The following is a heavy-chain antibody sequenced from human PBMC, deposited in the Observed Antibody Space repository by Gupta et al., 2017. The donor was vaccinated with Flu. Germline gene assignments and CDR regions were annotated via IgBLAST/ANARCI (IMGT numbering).Heavy chain of an antibody. CDR2: INPHSTTT. CDR3: ARERFCSTASCYRWFDP. D-gene: IGHD2-2*02. J-gene: IGHJ5*02. V-gene: IGHV1-2*06. Sequence: TFTDYYIHWVRQAPGQGLEWMGRINPHSTTTNDEQKFQGRVTMTMDTSISTAYMDLTRLRSDDTAVYYCARERFCSTASCYRWFDPWGQGTLVTVSS. CDR1: TFTDYY.